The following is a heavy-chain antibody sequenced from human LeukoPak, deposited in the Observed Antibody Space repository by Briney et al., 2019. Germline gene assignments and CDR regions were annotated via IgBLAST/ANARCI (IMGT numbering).Heavy chain of an antibody. CDR2: ISWNSGSI. Sequence: AGGSLRLSCAASGFTFDDYAMHWVRQAPGKGLEWVSGISWNSGSIGYADSVKGRFTISRNNAKNSLYLQMNSLRAEDTALYYCAKDRDGYNGNFDYWGQGNLVTVSS. V-gene: IGHV3-9*01. J-gene: IGHJ4*02. CDR1: GFTFDDYA. D-gene: IGHD5-24*01. CDR3: AKDRDGYNGNFDY.